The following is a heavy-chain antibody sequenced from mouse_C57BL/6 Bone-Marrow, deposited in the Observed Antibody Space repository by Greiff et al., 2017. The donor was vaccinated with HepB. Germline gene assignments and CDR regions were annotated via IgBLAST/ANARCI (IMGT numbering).Heavy chain of an antibody. D-gene: IGHD1-1*01. V-gene: IGHV1-76*01. J-gene: IGHJ2*01. CDR2: IYPGSGNT. Sequence: QVQLKESGAELVRPGASVKLSCKASGYTFTDYYINWVKQRPGQGLEWIARIYPGSGNTYYNEKFKGKATLTAEKSSSTAYMQLSSLTSEDSAVYFCARSPYYYGSIFDYWGQGTTLTVSS. CDR1: GYTFTDYY. CDR3: ARSPYYYGSIFDY.